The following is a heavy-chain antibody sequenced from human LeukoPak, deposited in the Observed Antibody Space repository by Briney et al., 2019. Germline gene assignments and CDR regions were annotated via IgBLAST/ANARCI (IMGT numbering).Heavy chain of an antibody. D-gene: IGHD4-17*01. CDR3: ASRGDLTDAFDI. J-gene: IGHJ3*02. Sequence: SETLSLTCAVYGGSFSGYYWSWIRQPPGKGLEWIGEINHSGSTNYNPSLKSRVTISVDTSKNQFSLKLSSVTAADTAVYYCASRGDLTDAFDIWGQGTMVTVS. V-gene: IGHV4-34*01. CDR1: GGSFSGYY. CDR2: INHSGST.